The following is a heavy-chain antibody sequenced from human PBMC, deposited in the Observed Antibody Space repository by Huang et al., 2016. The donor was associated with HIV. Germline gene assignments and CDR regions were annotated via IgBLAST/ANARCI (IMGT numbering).Heavy chain of an antibody. Sequence: QGQLVESGGGVVRPGRSLRLSCAASGFSFSNYAMHWVRKAAGKRMEWVTFISNDGTTTYYANSVKGRFTISRDNFKNTLYLQMNRLRGDDTAVYYCTREYTVAGAFDIWGQGTMVTVSS. CDR1: GFSFSNYA. CDR2: ISNDGTTT. V-gene: IGHV3-30*04. CDR3: TREYTVAGAFDI. J-gene: IGHJ3*02. D-gene: IGHD5-12*01.